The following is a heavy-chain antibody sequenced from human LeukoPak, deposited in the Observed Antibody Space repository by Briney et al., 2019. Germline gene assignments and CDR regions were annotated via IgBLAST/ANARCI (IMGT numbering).Heavy chain of an antibody. V-gene: IGHV3-33*01. CDR1: EFTFSSYG. CDR2: IWSDGGSK. D-gene: IGHD3-22*01. J-gene: IGHJ4*02. Sequence: GRSLRLSCAASEFTFSSYGMHWVRQAPGKGLEWVAVIWSDGGSKFYADSVKGRFTISRDNSKNTLYLQMNSLRAEDTAVYYCARGYYDSSAYLFDYWGQGTLVTVSS. CDR3: ARGYYDSSAYLFDY.